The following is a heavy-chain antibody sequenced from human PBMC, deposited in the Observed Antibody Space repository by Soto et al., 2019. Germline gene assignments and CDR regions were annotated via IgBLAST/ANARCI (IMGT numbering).Heavy chain of an antibody. J-gene: IGHJ4*02. CDR2: ISGSGGST. V-gene: IGHV3-23*01. CDR1: GFTFSSYA. CDR3: AKGYYGSGSPFDY. D-gene: IGHD3-10*01. Sequence: EVQLLESGGGLVQPGGSLRLSCAASGFTFSSYAMSWFRQAPGKGLEWVSAISGSGGSTYYADSVKGRFTISRDNSKNTLYLQMNSLRAEDTAVYYCAKGYYGSGSPFDYWGQGTLVTVSS.